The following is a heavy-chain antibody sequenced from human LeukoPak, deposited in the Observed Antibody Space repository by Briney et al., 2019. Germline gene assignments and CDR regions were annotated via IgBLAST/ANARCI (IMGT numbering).Heavy chain of an antibody. CDR3: ARDYSVPMLYGAYVDY. Sequence: EASVKVSCKASGYTFTSYYMHWVRQAPGQGLEWMGIINPSGGSTSYAQKFQGRVTMTRDTSTSTVYMELSSLRSEDTAVYYCARDYSVPMLYGAYVDYWGQGTLVTVSS. CDR2: INPSGGST. V-gene: IGHV1-46*01. J-gene: IGHJ4*02. CDR1: GYTFTSYY. D-gene: IGHD2-8*01.